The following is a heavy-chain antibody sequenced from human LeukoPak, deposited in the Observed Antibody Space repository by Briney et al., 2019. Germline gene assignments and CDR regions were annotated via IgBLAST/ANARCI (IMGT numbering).Heavy chain of an antibody. CDR1: GFTFSSYA. J-gene: IGHJ6*02. D-gene: IGHD6-13*01. V-gene: IGHV3-30-3*01. Sequence: PGGSLRLSCAASGFTFSSYAMHWVRQAPGKGLEWVAVISYDGSNKYYADSVKGRFTISRDNSKNTLYLQMNSLRAEDTAVYYCARDPHKAAAGPLGYYYGMDVWGQGTTVTVSS. CDR3: ARDPHKAAAGPLGYYYGMDV. CDR2: ISYDGSNK.